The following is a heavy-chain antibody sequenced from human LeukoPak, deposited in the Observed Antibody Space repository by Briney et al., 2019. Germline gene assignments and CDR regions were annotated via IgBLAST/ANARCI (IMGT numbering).Heavy chain of an antibody. V-gene: IGHV3-49*03. Sequence: GGSLRLSCTASGFTFGDYAMTWFRQAPGKGLEWVGFIRSKTYGGTTEYAASVKDRFTISRDDSKSIAYLQMNSLKTEDTAVYYCARPEIYGDSPVYWGQGTLVTVSS. J-gene: IGHJ4*02. CDR2: IRSKTYGGTT. D-gene: IGHD4-17*01. CDR3: ARPEIYGDSPVY. CDR1: GFTFGDYA.